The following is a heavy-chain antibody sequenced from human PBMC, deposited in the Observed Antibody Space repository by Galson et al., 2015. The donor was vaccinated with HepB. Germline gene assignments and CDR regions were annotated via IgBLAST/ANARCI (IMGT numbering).Heavy chain of an antibody. Sequence: SVKVSCKASGYTFTSYGISWVRQAPGQGLEWMGWISAYNGNTNYAQKLQGRVTMTTDTSTSTAYMELRSLRSDDTAVYYCARDSSSITMVRGVIPKVASFDYWGQGTLVTVSS. CDR3: ARDSSSITMVRGVIPKVASFDY. V-gene: IGHV1-18*01. CDR2: ISAYNGNT. J-gene: IGHJ4*02. CDR1: GYTFTSYG. D-gene: IGHD3-10*01.